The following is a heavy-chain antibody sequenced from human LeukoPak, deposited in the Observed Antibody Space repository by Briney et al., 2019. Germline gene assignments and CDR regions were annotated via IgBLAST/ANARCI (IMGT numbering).Heavy chain of an antibody. Sequence: GGSLRLSCAASGFTFSSYAMSWVRQAPGKGLQWVSSISGSGGTTYSADSVKGRFTVSRDNSKNTLSLQMNSLRAEDTALYYCARIQGPYSGGVRVGLVDYWGQGTLVTVSS. CDR2: ISGSGGTT. D-gene: IGHD1-26*01. J-gene: IGHJ4*02. CDR1: GFTFSSYA. CDR3: ARIQGPYSGGVRVGLVDY. V-gene: IGHV3-23*01.